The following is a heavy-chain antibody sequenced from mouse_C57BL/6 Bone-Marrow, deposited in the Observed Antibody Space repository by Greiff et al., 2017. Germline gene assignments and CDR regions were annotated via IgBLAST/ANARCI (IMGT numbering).Heavy chain of an antibody. CDR1: GYNFTSYW. CDR2: IDPSDSET. CDR3: ARGGLVNYLFAY. V-gene: IGHV1-52*01. Sequence: QVQLQQPGAELVRPGSSVKLSCKASGYNFTSYWMHWVKQRPIQGLEWIGNIDPSDSETQYNQQFKDKATLTVDKYSSTAYMELSSLTSEDSAVYYCARGGLVNYLFAYWGQGTLVTVSA. J-gene: IGHJ3*01. D-gene: IGHD2-1*01.